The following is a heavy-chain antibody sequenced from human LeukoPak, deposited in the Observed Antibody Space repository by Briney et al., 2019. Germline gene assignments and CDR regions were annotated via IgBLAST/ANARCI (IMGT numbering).Heavy chain of an antibody. CDR3: AKDRDLAAAGTGDWFDP. J-gene: IGHJ5*02. CDR1: GFIIRTKY. Sequence: GGSLRLSCAASGFIIRTKYMNWVRQAPGKGLEWVSVIYAGGSTFYADSVKGRFTVSRDNSKNTLYLQMNSLRAEDTAVYYCAKDRDLAAAGTGDWFDPWGQGTLVTVSS. V-gene: IGHV3-66*01. D-gene: IGHD6-13*01. CDR2: IYAGGST.